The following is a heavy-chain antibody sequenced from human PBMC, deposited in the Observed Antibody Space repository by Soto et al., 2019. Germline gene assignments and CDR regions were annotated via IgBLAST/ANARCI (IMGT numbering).Heavy chain of an antibody. CDR3: AKNQERELPRVIDF. J-gene: IGHJ4*02. V-gene: IGHV3-23*01. CDR1: GLTFSNYA. CDR2: MSGSSSTT. Sequence: GSLRLSCATSGLTFSNYAMSWVRQAPGGGLEWVSSMSGSSSTTYYADSVRGRFTISRDRSKNTLYLQMSSLRAEDTDLYYCAKNQERELPRVIDFWGQGTLVTVSS. D-gene: IGHD1-7*01.